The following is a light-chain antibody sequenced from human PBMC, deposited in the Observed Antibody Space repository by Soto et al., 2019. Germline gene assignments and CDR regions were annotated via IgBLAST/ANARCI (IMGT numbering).Light chain of an antibody. J-gene: IGLJ2*01. V-gene: IGLV1-51*02. CDR3: AACDGNLRAVV. Sequence: QSVLTQPPSVSAAPGQKVTISCSGSSSNIGNYYVCWYQHLPGTAPKFLIYENDKRPSGIPDRFSGSKSGTSATLDITGLQTGDEADYYCAACDGNLRAVVFGGGTKLTVL. CDR2: END. CDR1: SSNIGNYY.